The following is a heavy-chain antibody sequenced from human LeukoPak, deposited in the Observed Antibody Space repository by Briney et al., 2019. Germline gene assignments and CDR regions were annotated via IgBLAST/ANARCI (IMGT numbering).Heavy chain of an antibody. CDR2: ISISGGST. Sequence: RGCLRLSCVASGFSFIIYAMSWVRQAPGKGRGWVSAISISGGSTYYADSVKGPCTISRDTSKNTLCLRMSRLRAAETRVYYFAKDPDHDDTEYFDPWGQGTLVTVSS. J-gene: IGHJ5*02. CDR1: GFSFIIYA. D-gene: IGHD1-1*01. V-gene: IGHV3-23*01. CDR3: AKDPDHDDTEYFDP.